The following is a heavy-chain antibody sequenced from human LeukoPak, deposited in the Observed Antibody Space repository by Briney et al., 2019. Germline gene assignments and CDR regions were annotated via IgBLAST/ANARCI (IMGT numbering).Heavy chain of an antibody. CDR2: MNPSSGNT. Sequence: GASVKLSCTAAGSTFTTYDINWGRQAPGQGLEWMGWMNPSSGNTGYTQKFQGRVTMTRDTSISTAYMELSSLRSEDTALYYCARMRGYTYGYWYLDLWGRGTLVTVSS. V-gene: IGHV1-8*01. D-gene: IGHD5-18*01. J-gene: IGHJ2*01. CDR1: GSTFTTYD. CDR3: ARMRGYTYGYWYLDL.